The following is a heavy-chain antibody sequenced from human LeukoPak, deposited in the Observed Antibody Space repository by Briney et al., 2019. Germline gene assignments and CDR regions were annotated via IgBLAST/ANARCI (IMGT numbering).Heavy chain of an antibody. D-gene: IGHD4-17*01. J-gene: IGHJ4*02. CDR3: ARLGMTTVTTADY. V-gene: IGHV1-69*01. Sequence: SVKSSCKAYGGTLSSYAIRWVRQAPGQRVKRRGGIIPIFGSAIYAQQFQGRVMITADESTSTAYMELSSLRSEDTAVYYCARLGMTTVTTADYWGQGTLVTVSS. CDR1: GGTLSSYA. CDR2: IIPIFGSA.